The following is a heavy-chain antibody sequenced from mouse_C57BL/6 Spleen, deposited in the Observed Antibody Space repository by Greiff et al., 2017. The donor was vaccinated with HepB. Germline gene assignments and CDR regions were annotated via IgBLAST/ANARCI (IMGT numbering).Heavy chain of an antibody. CDR1: GFTFSDYY. D-gene: IGHD1-1*01. Sequence: DVKLVESEGGLVQPGSSMKLSCTASGFTFSDYYMAWVRQVPEKGLEWVANIKYDGSSTYYLDSLKSRLIISRDNAKNILYLQMSSLKSEDTATYYCARQLRYFDYWGQGTTLTVSS. J-gene: IGHJ2*01. CDR2: IKYDGSST. CDR3: ARQLRYFDY. V-gene: IGHV5-16*01.